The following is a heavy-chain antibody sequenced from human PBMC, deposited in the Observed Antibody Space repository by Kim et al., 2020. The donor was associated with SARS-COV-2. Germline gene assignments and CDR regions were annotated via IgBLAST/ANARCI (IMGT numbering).Heavy chain of an antibody. V-gene: IGHV4-34*01. CDR2: INHSGST. J-gene: IGHJ3*02. CDR3: ALRHYDILTGYTGAFDI. Sequence: SETLSLTCAVYGGSFSGYYWSWIRQPPGKGLEWIGEINHSGSTNYNPSLKSRFTISVDTSKNQFSLKLSSVTAADTAVYYCALRHYDILTGYTGAFDIWGQGTMVTVSS. D-gene: IGHD3-9*01. CDR1: GGSFSGYY.